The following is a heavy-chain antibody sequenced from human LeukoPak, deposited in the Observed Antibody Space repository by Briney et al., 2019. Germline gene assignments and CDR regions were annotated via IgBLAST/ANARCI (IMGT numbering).Heavy chain of an antibody. CDR3: ARGLLGDYFRDY. Sequence: PGGSLRLSCVASGFTFSTYWMHWVRQAPGKGLLWVSRLSGDGSSTRFADSLKGRFTISRDNAKNTLYLQMNSLRAEDTAVYYCARGLLGDYFRDYWGQGTLVTVSS. V-gene: IGHV3-74*01. CDR2: LSGDGSST. D-gene: IGHD4-17*01. J-gene: IGHJ4*02. CDR1: GFTFSTYW.